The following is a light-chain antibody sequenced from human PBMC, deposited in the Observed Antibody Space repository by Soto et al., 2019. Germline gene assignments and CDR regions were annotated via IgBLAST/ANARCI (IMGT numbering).Light chain of an antibody. CDR2: WAS. Sequence: DIVMTQSPDSLAVSLGERATINCKSSQSVLYSSNNKNYLAWYQQRPGQPPKLLISWASTRESGVPDRFSGSGSGTDFTLTISSLQAEDVAVSYCQQYYGSPPRTFGQGTKVEIK. CDR1: QSVLYSSNNKNY. CDR3: QQYYGSPPRT. V-gene: IGKV4-1*01. J-gene: IGKJ1*01.